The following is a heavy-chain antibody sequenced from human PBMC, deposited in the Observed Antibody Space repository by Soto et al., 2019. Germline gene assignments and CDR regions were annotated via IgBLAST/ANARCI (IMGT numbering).Heavy chain of an antibody. Sequence: XVKVSCKTSGDTFRSYSLNWVRQAPGQGLEWMGGIITLFGTANYAQKFQGRVTITADESTSTVYMDLSSLQSDDTAVYYCARKAAPGSSYFDYWGHGTLVTV. J-gene: IGHJ4*01. CDR1: GDTFRSYS. CDR3: ARKAAPGSSYFDY. CDR2: IITLFGTA. D-gene: IGHD6-13*01. V-gene: IGHV1-69*13.